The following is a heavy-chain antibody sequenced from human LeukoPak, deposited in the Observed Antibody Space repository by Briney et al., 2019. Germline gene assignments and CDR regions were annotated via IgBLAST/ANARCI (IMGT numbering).Heavy chain of an antibody. J-gene: IGHJ2*01. V-gene: IGHV3-23*01. CDR3: AKQVGFCSSSGCSLGWYFDL. Sequence: GGSLRLSCAASGFTFSSYAMSWVRQAPGRGLEWVSAISDSGGSTDYAGSVKGRFPISRDNSKNTLYLQMNSLRAEDTAVYYCAKQVGFCSSSGCSLGWYFDLWGRGTLVTVSS. CDR1: GFTFSSYA. CDR2: ISDSGGST. D-gene: IGHD2-2*01.